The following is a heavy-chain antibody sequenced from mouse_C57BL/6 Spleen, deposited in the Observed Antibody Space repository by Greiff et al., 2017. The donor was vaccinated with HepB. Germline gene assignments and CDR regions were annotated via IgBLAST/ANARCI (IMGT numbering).Heavy chain of an antibody. J-gene: IGHJ4*01. CDR2: INPSTGGT. Sequence: VQLKESGPELVKPGASVKISCKASGYSFTGYYMNWVKQSPEKSLEWIGEINPSTGGTTYNQKFKAKATLTVDKSSSTAYMQLKSLTSEDSAVYYCARYYSNYVGAMDYWGQGTSVTVSS. CDR1: GYSFTGYY. V-gene: IGHV1-42*01. D-gene: IGHD2-5*01. CDR3: ARYYSNYVGAMDY.